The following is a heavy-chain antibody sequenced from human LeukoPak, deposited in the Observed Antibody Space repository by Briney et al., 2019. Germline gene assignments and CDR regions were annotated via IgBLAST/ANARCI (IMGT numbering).Heavy chain of an antibody. D-gene: IGHD2-2*01. CDR3: ARCRGVVPAARLNWFDP. CDR2: MNPNSGNT. CDR1: GYTFTSYD. J-gene: IGHJ5*02. V-gene: IGHV1-8*01. Sequence: GASVKVSCKASGYTFTSYDINWVRQATGQGLEWMGWMNPNSGNTGCAQKFQGRVTMTRNTSISTAYMELSSLRSEDTAVYYCARCRGVVPAARLNWFDPWGQGTLVTVSS.